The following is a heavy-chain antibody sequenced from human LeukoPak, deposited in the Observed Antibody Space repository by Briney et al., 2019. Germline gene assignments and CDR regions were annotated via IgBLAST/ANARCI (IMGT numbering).Heavy chain of an antibody. Sequence: GGSLRLSCAASGFTFSDHYMDWIRQAPGKGLEWVSAISGSGGSTYYADSVKGRFTISRDNSKNTLYLQMNSLRAEDTAVYYCAKEEELWFGRNDYWGQGTLVTVSS. J-gene: IGHJ4*02. CDR3: AKEEELWFGRNDY. V-gene: IGHV3-23*01. D-gene: IGHD3-10*01. CDR1: GFTFSDHY. CDR2: ISGSGGST.